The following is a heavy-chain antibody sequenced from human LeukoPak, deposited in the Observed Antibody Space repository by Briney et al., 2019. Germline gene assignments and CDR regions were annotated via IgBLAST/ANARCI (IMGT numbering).Heavy chain of an antibody. CDR3: AKDPNGDYVGAFDF. J-gene: IGHJ3*01. V-gene: IGHV3-23*01. D-gene: IGHD4-17*01. CDR2: IVVSGGVT. CDR1: GFTFSNYA. Sequence: GGSLRLSCTASGFTFSNYAMIWVRQAPGKALEWVSAIVVSGGVTRYADSVRGRFTISRDNSKNTLYLQMSSLTAEDTAVYYCAKDPNGDYVGAFDFWGQGTMVTVSS.